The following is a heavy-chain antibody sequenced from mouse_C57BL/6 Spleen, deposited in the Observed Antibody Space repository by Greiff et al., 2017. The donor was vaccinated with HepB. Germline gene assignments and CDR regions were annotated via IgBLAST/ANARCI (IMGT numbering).Heavy chain of an antibody. J-gene: IGHJ1*03. Sequence: QVQLQQSGAELVKPGASVKLCKASGYTFTEYTIHWVKQRSGQGLEWIGWFYPGSGSIKYNEKFKDKATLTADKSSSTVYMELSRLTSEDSAVYFCARHESPYYYGSPYWYFDVWGTGTTVTVSS. CDR3: ARHESPYYYGSPYWYFDV. V-gene: IGHV1-62-2*01. CDR2: FYPGSGSI. CDR1: GYTFTEYT. D-gene: IGHD1-1*01.